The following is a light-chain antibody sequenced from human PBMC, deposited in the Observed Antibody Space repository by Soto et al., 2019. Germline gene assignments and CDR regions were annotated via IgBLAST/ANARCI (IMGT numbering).Light chain of an antibody. CDR1: QSVSSS. CDR2: DVF. Sequence: DIVLTQSPPTLSLSPGERATLSCRASQSVSSSLAWYQQKSGQAPRLLMSDVFIRATGTPARFSGSGFGTDFTLTISSLEPEDFAVYYCQQRSIWPNTFGQGTKLDIK. V-gene: IGKV3-11*01. CDR3: QQRSIWPNT. J-gene: IGKJ2*01.